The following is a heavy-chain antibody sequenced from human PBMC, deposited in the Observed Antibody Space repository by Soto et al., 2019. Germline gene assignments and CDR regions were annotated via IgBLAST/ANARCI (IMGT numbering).Heavy chain of an antibody. V-gene: IGHV3-48*01. CDR3: ASFSRITDCYY. D-gene: IGHD2-21*02. J-gene: IGHJ4*02. CDR1: GFIFSSYA. CDR2: ISGSGTTI. Sequence: EVHLVESGGGLVQPGGSLRLSCAASGFIFSSYAINWVRQAPGKGLEWVSYISGSGTTIYYADSVKGRFTISRDYAKNSLYRQMNSLRSNNMAVYYFASFSRITDCYYGGQGTLVTVSS.